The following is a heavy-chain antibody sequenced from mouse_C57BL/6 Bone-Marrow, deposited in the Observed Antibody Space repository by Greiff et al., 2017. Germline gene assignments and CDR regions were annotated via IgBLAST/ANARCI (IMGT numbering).Heavy chain of an antibody. CDR1: GFTFTDYY. D-gene: IGHD1-1*01. CDR2: IRNKANGYTT. CDR3: ARDTYGGYFDY. Sequence: EVQVVESGGGLVQPGGSLSLSCAASGFTFTDYYMSWVRQPPGKALEWLGFIRNKANGYTTEYSASVKGRFTISRDNSQSILYLQMNALRAEDSATYYCARDTYGGYFDYWGQGTTLTVSS. J-gene: IGHJ2*01. V-gene: IGHV7-3*01.